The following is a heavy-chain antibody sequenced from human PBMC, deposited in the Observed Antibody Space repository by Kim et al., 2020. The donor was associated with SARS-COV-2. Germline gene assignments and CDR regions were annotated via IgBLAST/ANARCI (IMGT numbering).Heavy chain of an antibody. J-gene: IGHJ5*02. CDR1: GYTFTSYA. V-gene: IGHV1-3*01. D-gene: IGHD6-19*01. CDR3: ARGAVAGTRGGTHWVDP. Sequence: ASVKVSCKASGYTFTSYAIHWVRQAPGQKLEWLGWINACNGNTKYSQRFQGRVTITRDTSASTACIELSSLRSEDTAVYYCARGAVAGTRGGTHWVDPWCLGTLVTVSS. CDR2: INACNGNT.